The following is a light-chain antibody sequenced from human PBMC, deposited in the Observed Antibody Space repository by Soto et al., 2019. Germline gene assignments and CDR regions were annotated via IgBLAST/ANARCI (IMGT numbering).Light chain of an antibody. CDR2: DAS. J-gene: IGKJ4*01. Sequence: IVLTQYPATLSLSPGERATLSCRASQSVSSYLAWYQQKPGQAPRLLIYDASNRATGIPPRFSGSGSGTDFTLTISSLEPEESAVYYCQQCINWPPWVTFGGGTKVEIK. CDR3: QQCINWPPWVT. V-gene: IGKV3-11*01. CDR1: QSVSSY.